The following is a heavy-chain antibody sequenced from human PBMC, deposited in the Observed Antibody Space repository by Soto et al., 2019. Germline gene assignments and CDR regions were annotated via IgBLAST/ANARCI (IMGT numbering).Heavy chain of an antibody. Sequence: GGSLRLSCAASGFTFSNAWMSWVRQAPGKGLEWVGRIKSKTDGGTTDYAAPVKGRFTISRDDSKNTLYLQMNSLKTEDTAVYYCTTEDIVVVVAAKMSAFDIWGQGTMVTVSS. D-gene: IGHD2-15*01. CDR3: TTEDIVVVVAAKMSAFDI. J-gene: IGHJ3*02. CDR2: IKSKTDGGTT. V-gene: IGHV3-15*01. CDR1: GFTFSNAW.